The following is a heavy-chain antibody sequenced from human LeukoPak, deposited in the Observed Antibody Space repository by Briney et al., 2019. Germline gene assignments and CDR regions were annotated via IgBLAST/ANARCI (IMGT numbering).Heavy chain of an antibody. J-gene: IGHJ4*02. Sequence: GGSLRLSCAASGFTFSTYGMHWVRQAPGKGLEWVAFIRYDGSNKYYADSVKGRFTISRDNSKNTLYLQMNSLRAEDTAVYYCARDRGSGCDYWGQGTLVTVSS. D-gene: IGHD5-12*01. V-gene: IGHV3-30*02. CDR2: IRYDGSNK. CDR1: GFTFSTYG. CDR3: ARDRGSGCDY.